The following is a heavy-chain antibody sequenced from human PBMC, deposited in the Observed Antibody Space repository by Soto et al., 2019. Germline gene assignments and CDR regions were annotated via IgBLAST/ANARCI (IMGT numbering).Heavy chain of an antibody. CDR3: AAHILLSGSRSWYFDL. V-gene: IGHV1-8*01. D-gene: IGHD3-3*01. J-gene: IGHJ2*01. CDR2: MNPNSGNT. Sequence: QVPLVQSGAEVKKPGASVKVSCKASGYTFTSYDINWVRQATGQGLEWMGWMNPNSGNTGYAQKFQGRVTMTRNTSISTAYMELSSLRSEDTAVYYCAAHILLSGSRSWYFDLWGRGTLVTVSS. CDR1: GYTFTSYD.